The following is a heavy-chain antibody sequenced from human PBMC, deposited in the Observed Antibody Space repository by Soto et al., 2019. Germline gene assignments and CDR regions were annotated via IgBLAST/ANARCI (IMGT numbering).Heavy chain of an antibody. CDR1: GFTFSSYA. CDR2: ISYDGSNK. J-gene: IGHJ4*02. V-gene: IGHV3-30-3*01. Sequence: GGSLRLSCAASGFTFSSYAMHWVRQAPGKGLEWVAVISYDGSNKYYADSVKGRFTISRDNSKNTLYLQMNSLRAEDTAVYYCASNRGDYYDSSGSPAGYWGQGTLVTVSS. CDR3: ASNRGDYYDSSGSPAGY. D-gene: IGHD3-22*01.